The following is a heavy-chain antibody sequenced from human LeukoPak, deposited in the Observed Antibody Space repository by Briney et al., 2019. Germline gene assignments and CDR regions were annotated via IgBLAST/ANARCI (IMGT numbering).Heavy chain of an antibody. V-gene: IGHV4-61*01. D-gene: IGHD5-18*01. CDR3: ARGTWDSSGSYYYYYMDV. CDR2: IYYGGST. J-gene: IGHJ6*03. Sequence: SETLSLTCTVSGYSISSGYYWGWIRQPPGKGLEYIGYIYYGGSTNYNPSLKSRVTISVDTSKNQFSLKLSSVTAADTAVYYCARGTWDSSGSYYYYYMDVWGKGTTVTVSS. CDR1: GYSISSGYY.